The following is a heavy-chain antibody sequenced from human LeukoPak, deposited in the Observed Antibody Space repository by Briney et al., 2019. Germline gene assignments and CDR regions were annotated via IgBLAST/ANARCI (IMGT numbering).Heavy chain of an antibody. J-gene: IGHJ1*01. V-gene: IGHV4-34*01. CDR1: GGSFSGYY. D-gene: IGHD6-13*01. CDR3: ARRLAAAGRGYFQH. Sequence: SETLSLTCAVYGGSFSGYYWSWIRQPPGKGLEWIGEINHSGSTNYNPSLKSRVTISVDTSKNPFSLKLSSVTAADTAVYYCARRLAAAGRGYFQHWGQGTLVTVSS. CDR2: INHSGST.